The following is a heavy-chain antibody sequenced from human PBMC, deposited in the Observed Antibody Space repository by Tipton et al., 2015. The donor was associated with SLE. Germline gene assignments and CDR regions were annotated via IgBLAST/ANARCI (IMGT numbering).Heavy chain of an antibody. V-gene: IGHV4-61*02. J-gene: IGHJ6*03. Sequence: TLSLTCTVSGGSISSGSYYWSWIRQPAGKGLEWIGRIYTSGSTNYNPSLKSRVTISVDTSKNQFSLKLSSVTAADTAVYYCARSAYCGGDCRVGYYYMDVWGKGTTVTVSS. D-gene: IGHD2-21*01. CDR3: ARSAYCGGDCRVGYYYMDV. CDR2: IYTSGST. CDR1: GGSISSGSYY.